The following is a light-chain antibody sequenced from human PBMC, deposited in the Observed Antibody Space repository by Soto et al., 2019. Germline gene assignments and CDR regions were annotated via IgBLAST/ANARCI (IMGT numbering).Light chain of an antibody. CDR2: EVR. Sequence: QSVLTQPASLSGSPGQSITISCTGTIGDVGGYNYVSWYQQHPGKAPKLMIYEVRNRPSGVSNRFSGSKSGNTASLTISGLQAEDEADYYCSSLTGSTPIYVFRTGTKVTVL. V-gene: IGLV2-14*01. CDR1: IGDVGGYNY. J-gene: IGLJ1*01. CDR3: SSLTGSTPIYV.